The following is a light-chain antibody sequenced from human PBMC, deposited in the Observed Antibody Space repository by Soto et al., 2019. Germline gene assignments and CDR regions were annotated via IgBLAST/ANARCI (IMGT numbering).Light chain of an antibody. CDR1: QSVSSSS. J-gene: IGKJ1*01. V-gene: IGKV3-20*01. Sequence: EIVLTQSPGTLSLSPGERAILSCRASQSVSSSSLAWYQQTPGQAPRLLIYAASSRATGIPDRFTGSGSGTDFTLTISRLEPEDFAVYYCQQHDASFTWTFGQGTKVDNK. CDR2: AAS. CDR3: QQHDASFTWT.